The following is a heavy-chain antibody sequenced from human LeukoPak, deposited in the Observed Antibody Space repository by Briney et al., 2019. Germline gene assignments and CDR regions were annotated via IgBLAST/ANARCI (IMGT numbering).Heavy chain of an antibody. CDR3: ARGPGRHDFWSGYYMDY. Sequence: ASVKVSCKASGYTFTGYYMHWVRQAPGQGLEWMGWINPNSGGTNYAQKFQGRVTMTRDTSISTAYMELSRLRSDDTAVYYCARGPGRHDFWSGYYMDYWGQGTLVTVSS. D-gene: IGHD3-3*01. J-gene: IGHJ4*02. CDR1: GYTFTGYY. V-gene: IGHV1-2*02. CDR2: INPNSGGT.